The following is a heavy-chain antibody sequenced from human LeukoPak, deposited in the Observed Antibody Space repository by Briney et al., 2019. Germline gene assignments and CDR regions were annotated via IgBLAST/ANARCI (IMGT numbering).Heavy chain of an antibody. V-gene: IGHV3-48*03. Sequence: GGSLRLSCAASGFTFSSYEMNWVRQAPGKGLEWVSYISSSGSTIYYADSVKGRFTISRDNAKNSLYLQMNSPRAEDTAVYYCASMVVVAARDYWGQGTLVTVSS. J-gene: IGHJ4*02. D-gene: IGHD2-15*01. CDR1: GFTFSSYE. CDR3: ASMVVVAARDY. CDR2: ISSSGSTI.